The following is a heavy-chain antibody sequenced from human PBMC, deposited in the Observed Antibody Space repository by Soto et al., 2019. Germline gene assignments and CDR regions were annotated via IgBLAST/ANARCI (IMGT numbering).Heavy chain of an antibody. D-gene: IGHD2-15*01. Sequence: EVQLVESGGGLVKPGGSLRLSCAASGFTFSNAWMNWVRQAPGKGLEWVGRIKSKTDGGTTDYAAPVKGRFTISRDDSKTTLYLQMDSLKTEDTAVDYCTTELNVVVVASKNYYYGMYVWGQGTTVTVSS. V-gene: IGHV3-15*07. CDR2: IKSKTDGGTT. CDR1: GFTFSNAW. J-gene: IGHJ6*02. CDR3: TTELNVVVVASKNYYYGMYV.